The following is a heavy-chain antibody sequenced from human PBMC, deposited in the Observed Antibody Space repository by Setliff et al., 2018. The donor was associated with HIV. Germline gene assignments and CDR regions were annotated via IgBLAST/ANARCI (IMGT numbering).Heavy chain of an antibody. D-gene: IGHD6-19*01. CDR1: GYNFITFG. CDR3: ARGSAPNIVVAASLDI. CDR2: ISTYSGKT. Sequence: ASVKVSCKASGYNFITFGINWVRQAPGQGLEWMGRISTYSGKTDYAEKFQGRLTMTMDTSTRTIFMELRSLTLDDTSVYYCARGSAPNIVVAASLDIWGQGTLVTVSS. J-gene: IGHJ4*01. V-gene: IGHV1-18*01.